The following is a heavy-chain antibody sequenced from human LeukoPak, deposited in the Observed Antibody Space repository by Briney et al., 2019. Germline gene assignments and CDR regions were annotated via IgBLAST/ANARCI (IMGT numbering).Heavy chain of an antibody. Sequence: GGSLRLSCAASGFTLSSYWMSWVRQAPGKGLEWVANIKQDGSEKYYVDSVKGRFTISRDNAKNSLYLQMNSLRAEDTAVYYCVRVDRSYNYYGSGSYEDWFDPWGQGTLVTVSS. CDR3: VRVDRSYNYYGSGSYEDWFDP. CDR2: IKQDGSEK. D-gene: IGHD3-10*01. J-gene: IGHJ5*02. V-gene: IGHV3-7*01. CDR1: GFTLSSYW.